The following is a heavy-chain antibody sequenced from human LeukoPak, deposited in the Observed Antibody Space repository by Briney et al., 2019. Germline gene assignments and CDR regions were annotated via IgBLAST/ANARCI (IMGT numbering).Heavy chain of an antibody. V-gene: IGHV3-23*01. CDR2: VSGSGGST. CDR1: RFTFSSYA. CDR3: AKEGIAARPGWFDP. Sequence: GGSLRLSCAAYRFTFSSYAMTWVRPAPGKGLEWVSAVSGSGGSTYYADSVKGRFTTSRDNSKNTLYLQMNSLRAEDTAVYYCAKEGIAARPGWFDPWGQGTLVTDSS. D-gene: IGHD6-6*01. J-gene: IGHJ5*02.